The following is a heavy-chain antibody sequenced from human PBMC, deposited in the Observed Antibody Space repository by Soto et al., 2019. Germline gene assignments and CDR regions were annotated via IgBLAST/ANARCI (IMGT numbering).Heavy chain of an antibody. Sequence: QVQLVQSGAEVKKPGSSVKVSCKSSGDTFSSYAINWVRQAPGQGLEWMGGIITMFGTANYAQKFKGRVTSTLGESPRTVYMELSSLRSEDTDVYYCARVSPAHYYESSVYYCPRDYLGQGTLVTVSS. V-gene: IGHV1-69*01. D-gene: IGHD3-22*01. J-gene: IGHJ4*02. CDR3: ARVSPAHYYESSVYYCPRDY. CDR1: GDTFSSYA. CDR2: IITMFGTA.